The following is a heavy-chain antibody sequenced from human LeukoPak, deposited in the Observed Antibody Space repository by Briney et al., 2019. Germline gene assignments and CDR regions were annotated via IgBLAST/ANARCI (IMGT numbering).Heavy chain of an antibody. CDR1: GFTFSSYW. J-gene: IGHJ6*02. D-gene: IGHD3-10*01. Sequence: GGSLRLSCAASGFTFSSYWMSWVRQAPGKGLEWVADIKQDGGEKYYVDSVKGRFTISRDNAKNSLYLQMNSLRAEDTAVYYCARDLVLWFGEPHMDVWGQGPRSPSP. CDR3: ARDLVLWFGEPHMDV. V-gene: IGHV3-7*01. CDR2: IKQDGGEK.